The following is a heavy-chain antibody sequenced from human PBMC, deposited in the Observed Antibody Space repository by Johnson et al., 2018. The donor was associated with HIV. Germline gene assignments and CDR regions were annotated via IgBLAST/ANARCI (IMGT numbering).Heavy chain of an antibody. D-gene: IGHD1-26*01. J-gene: IGHJ3*02. CDR3: AKAVGGYAFDI. Sequence: QVQLVESGGGVVQPGRSLRLSCAASGFTFSSYGMHWVRQAPAKGLERVAVISYDGSNNYYGDSVKGRFTISRDNSKNTLYLQMNSLRVEDTAVYYCAKAVGGYAFDIWGQGTMVTVSS. V-gene: IGHV3-30*18. CDR1: GFTFSSYG. CDR2: ISYDGSNN.